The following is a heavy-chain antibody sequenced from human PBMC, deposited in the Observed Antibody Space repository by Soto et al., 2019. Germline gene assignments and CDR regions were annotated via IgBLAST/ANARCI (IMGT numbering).Heavy chain of an antibody. CDR1: GASVNNGDHY. V-gene: IGHV4-30-4*01. D-gene: IGHD3-16*02. Sequence: ASETLSLTCTVSGASVNNGDHYWSWIRQSPGKGLEWLGYINYSGSTFYNPSLKSRVTISVDTSKNQFSLELNSVTAADTAVYYWVRGQKIIVLAFGVWGQGTMVTVSS. CDR3: VRGQKIIVLAFGV. J-gene: IGHJ3*01. CDR2: INYSGST.